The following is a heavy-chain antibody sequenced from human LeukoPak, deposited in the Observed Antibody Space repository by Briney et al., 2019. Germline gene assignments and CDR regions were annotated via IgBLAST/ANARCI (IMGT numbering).Heavy chain of an antibody. Sequence: PSETLSLTCTVSGGSISSSSYYWGWIRQPPGKGLEWIGSIYYSGSTYYNPSLKSRVTISVDTSKNQFSLKLSSVTAADTAVYYCARDLRSLYSSSWYFDYWGQGTLVTVSS. J-gene: IGHJ4*02. D-gene: IGHD6-13*01. CDR2: IYYSGST. CDR3: ARDLRSLYSSSWYFDY. V-gene: IGHV4-39*07. CDR1: GGSISSSSYY.